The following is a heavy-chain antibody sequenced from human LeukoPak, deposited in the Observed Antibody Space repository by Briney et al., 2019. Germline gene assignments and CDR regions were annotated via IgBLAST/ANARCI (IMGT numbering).Heavy chain of an antibody. CDR3: ASGTRWYYDSSGYDY. Sequence: SETLSLTCAVYGGSFSGYCWSWIRQPPGKGLEWIGEINHSGSTNYNPSLKSRVTISVDTSKNQFSLKLSSATAADMAVYYCASGTRWYYDSSGYDYWGQGTLVTVSS. J-gene: IGHJ4*02. CDR2: INHSGST. V-gene: IGHV4-34*01. CDR1: GGSFSGYC. D-gene: IGHD3-22*01.